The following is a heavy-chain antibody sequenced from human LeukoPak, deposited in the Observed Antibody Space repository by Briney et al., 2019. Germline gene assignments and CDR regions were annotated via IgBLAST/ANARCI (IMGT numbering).Heavy chain of an antibody. CDR3: ARKYYYDSSGYYSWYNWFDP. J-gene: IGHJ5*02. D-gene: IGHD3-22*01. V-gene: IGHV1-69*13. CDR2: IIPIFGTA. CDR1: GGTFSSYA. Sequence: ASVKVSCKASGGTFSSYAISWVRQAPGQGLEWMGGIIPIFGTANSAQKFQGRVTITADESTSTAYMELSSLRSEDTAVYYCARKYYYDSSGYYSWYNWFDPWGQGTLVTVSS.